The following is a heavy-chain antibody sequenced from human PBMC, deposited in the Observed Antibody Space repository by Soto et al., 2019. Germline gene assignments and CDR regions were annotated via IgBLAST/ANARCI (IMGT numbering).Heavy chain of an antibody. Sequence: QVQLVQSGAEVKKPGASVKVSCKASGYTFTSYAMHWVRQAPGQRLEWMGWINAGNGNTKYSQKFQGRVTITRDTSASTAYMELSSLRSEATAVYYCARTPWFGEFSPFDYWGQGTLVTVSS. CDR3: ARTPWFGEFSPFDY. V-gene: IGHV1-3*01. J-gene: IGHJ4*02. CDR2: INAGNGNT. D-gene: IGHD3-10*01. CDR1: GYTFTSYA.